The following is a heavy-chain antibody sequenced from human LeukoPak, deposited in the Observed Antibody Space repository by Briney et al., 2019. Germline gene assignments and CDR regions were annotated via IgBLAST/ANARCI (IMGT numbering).Heavy chain of an antibody. CDR2: IYYSGNT. CDR1: GGSTSRNSYY. J-gene: IGHJ6*02. Sequence: SETLSLTCTVSGGSTSRNSYYWSWIRQPPGKGLEWIGYIYYSGNTNYNPSLKSRVTISVDTSKNQFSLKLSSVTAADTAVYYCARDRQQRNYYYYYYGMDVWGQGTTVTVSS. CDR3: ARDRQQRNYYYYYYGMDV. V-gene: IGHV4-61*01. D-gene: IGHD6-13*01.